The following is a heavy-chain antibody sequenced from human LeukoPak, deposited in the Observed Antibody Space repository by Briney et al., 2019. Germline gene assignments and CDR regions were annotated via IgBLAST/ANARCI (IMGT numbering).Heavy chain of an antibody. CDR3: ARESQGVVVDN. J-gene: IGHJ4*02. V-gene: IGHV1-18*01. CDR1: GYTFTSYG. Sequence: GASVTVSCKASGYTFTSYGISWVRQAPGQGLEWMGWISAYNGNTNYAQRLQGRVTMTTDTSTSTAYMELRSLRSDDTAVYYCARESQGVVVDNWGQGTLVTVSS. D-gene: IGHD3-22*01. CDR2: ISAYNGNT.